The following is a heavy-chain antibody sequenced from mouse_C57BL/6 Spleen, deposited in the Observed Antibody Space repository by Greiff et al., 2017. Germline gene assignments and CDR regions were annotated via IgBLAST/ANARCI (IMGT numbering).Heavy chain of an antibody. V-gene: IGHV1-43*01. CDR2: INPSTGGT. CDR3: ARVDGYPYFDY. Sequence: EVQLVESGPELVKPGASVKISCKASGYSFTGYYMHWVKQSSEKSLEWIGEINPSTGGTSYNQKFKGKATLTVDKSSSTAYMQLKSLTSEDSAVYYCARVDGYPYFDYWGQGTTLTVSS. J-gene: IGHJ2*01. D-gene: IGHD2-3*01. CDR1: GYSFTGYY.